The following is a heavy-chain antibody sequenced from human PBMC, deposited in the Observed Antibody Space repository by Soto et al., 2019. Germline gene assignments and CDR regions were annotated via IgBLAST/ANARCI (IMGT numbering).Heavy chain of an antibody. V-gene: IGHV1-46*01. CDR1: GYTFTSYY. D-gene: IGHD3-22*01. CDR2: INPSGGST. CDR3: ARDQGDSSGYYPPAFDI. J-gene: IGHJ3*02. Sequence: RASVKVSCKASGYTFTSYYMHWVRQAPGQGLEWMGIINPSGGSTSYAQKFRGRVTMTRDTSTSTVYMELSSLRSEDTAVYYCARDQGDSSGYYPPAFDIWGQGTMVTVSS.